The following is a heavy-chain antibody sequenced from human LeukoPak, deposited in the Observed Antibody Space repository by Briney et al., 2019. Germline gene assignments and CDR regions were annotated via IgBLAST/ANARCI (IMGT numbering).Heavy chain of an antibody. CDR1: GFTFSSYG. CDR2: ISGSGTNT. J-gene: IGHJ4*02. CDR3: AEGTYDSRGHFDY. D-gene: IGHD3-22*01. Sequence: GGSLRLSCAASGFTFSSYGMHWVRQAPGKGLEWVSGISGSGTNTYYADSVKGRFTISRDNSKNTLYLQMNSLRAEDTAAYYCAEGTYDSRGHFDYWGQGTLVSVSS. V-gene: IGHV3-23*01.